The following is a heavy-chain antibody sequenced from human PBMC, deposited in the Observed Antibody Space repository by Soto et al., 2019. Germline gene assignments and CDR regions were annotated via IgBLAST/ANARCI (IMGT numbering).Heavy chain of an antibody. CDR1: GFTFSSYA. Sequence: EVQLLESGGGLVQPGGSLRLSCAASGFTFSSYAMSWVRQAPGKGLESVSAISGSGGSTYHADPVKGRFTISRDNSKNTLYLQMNSLRAEDTAVYYCAKGNYEHPGRGAFDIWGQGTMVTVSS. D-gene: IGHD3-3*01. J-gene: IGHJ3*02. CDR3: AKGNYEHPGRGAFDI. CDR2: ISGSGGST. V-gene: IGHV3-23*01.